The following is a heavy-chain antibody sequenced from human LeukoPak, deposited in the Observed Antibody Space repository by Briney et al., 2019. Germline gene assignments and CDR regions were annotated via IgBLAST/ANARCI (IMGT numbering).Heavy chain of an antibody. V-gene: IGHV1-18*01. CDR2: ISVYTGFT. J-gene: IGHJ5*02. CDR3: GRVYDILTGFNWFDP. Sequence: ASVKVSCKASGYAFISYGINWVRQAPGQGLEWMGWISVYTGFTNYAQTLQGRVSMTTDTTTSTAYMELRSLRSDDTAVYYCGRVYDILTGFNWFDPWGQGSLVSVSS. D-gene: IGHD3-9*01. CDR1: GYAFISYG.